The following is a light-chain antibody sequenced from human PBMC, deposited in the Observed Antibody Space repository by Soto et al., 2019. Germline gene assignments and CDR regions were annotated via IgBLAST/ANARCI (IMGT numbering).Light chain of an antibody. CDR2: DAS. CDR3: QQRSNWPLIT. CDR1: QSVSSY. J-gene: IGKJ5*01. V-gene: IGKV3-11*01. Sequence: VLTHSQSTLSLSPGARATHSCRASQSVSSYLAWYQQKPGQAPRLLIYDASNRATGIPARFSGSGSGTDFTLTISSLEPEDFAVYYCQQRSNWPLITFGQGTRLEIK.